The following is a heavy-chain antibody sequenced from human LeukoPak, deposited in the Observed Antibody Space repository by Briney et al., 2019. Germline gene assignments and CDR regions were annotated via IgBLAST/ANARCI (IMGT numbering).Heavy chain of an antibody. CDR3: AGGIAVRPYPFDY. CDR1: GYTFTSYD. D-gene: IGHD6-19*01. Sequence: ASVKVSCKASGYTFTSYDINWVRQATGQGLEWMGWMNPNSGNTGYAQKFQGRVTITADKSTSTAYMELSSLRSEDTAVYYCAGGIAVRPYPFDYWGQGTLVTVSS. J-gene: IGHJ4*02. CDR2: MNPNSGNT. V-gene: IGHV1-8*03.